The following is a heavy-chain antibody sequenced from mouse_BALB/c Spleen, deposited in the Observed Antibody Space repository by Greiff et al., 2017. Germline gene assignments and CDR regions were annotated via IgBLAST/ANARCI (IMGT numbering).Heavy chain of an antibody. D-gene: IGHD2-4*01. Sequence: EVQLVESGGDLVKPGGSLKLSCAASGFTFSSFGMHWVRQAPEKGLEWVAYISSGSSTIYYADTVKGRFTISRDNPKNTLFLQMTSLRSEDTAMYYCARAMITSAMDYWGQGTSVTVSS. CDR1: GFTFSSFG. V-gene: IGHV5-17*02. J-gene: IGHJ4*01. CDR3: ARAMITSAMDY. CDR2: ISSGSSTI.